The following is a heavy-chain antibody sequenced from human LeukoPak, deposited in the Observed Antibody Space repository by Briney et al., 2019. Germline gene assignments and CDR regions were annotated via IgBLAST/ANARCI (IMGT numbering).Heavy chain of an antibody. J-gene: IGHJ5*02. CDR1: GGSISSYY. CDR3: ARYWGYCSGGSCLVRWFDP. D-gene: IGHD2-15*01. V-gene: IGHV4-59*01. CDR2: IYNIGST. Sequence: PSETLSLTCTVSGGSISSYYWSWIRQPPGKGLEWIGYIYNIGSTNYNPSLKSRVTISVDTSKNQFSLKLSSVTAADTAVYYCARYWGYCSGGSCLVRWFDPWGQGTLVTVSS.